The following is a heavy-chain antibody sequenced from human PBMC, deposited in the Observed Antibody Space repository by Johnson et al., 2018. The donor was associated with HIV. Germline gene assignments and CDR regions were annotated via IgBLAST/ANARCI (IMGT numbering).Heavy chain of an antibody. CDR1: GFAFSSFA. CDR3: ARGRTGTKYDAFDI. V-gene: IGHV3-23*04. CDR2: ISGSGGST. Sequence: VQLVESGGGLVQPGGSLRLSCAASGFAFSSFAVTWVRQAPGKGLEWVSAISGSGGSTYYADSVKGRFTISRDNAKNSLYLQMNSLRAEDTAVYYCARGRTGTKYDAFDIWGQGTMVTVSS. D-gene: IGHD1-7*01. J-gene: IGHJ3*02.